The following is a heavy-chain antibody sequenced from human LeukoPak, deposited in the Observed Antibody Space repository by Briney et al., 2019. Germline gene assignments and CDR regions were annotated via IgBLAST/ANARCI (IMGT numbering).Heavy chain of an antibody. CDR2: IIPIFGTA. CDR1: GGTFSSYD. J-gene: IGHJ6*03. V-gene: IGHV1-69*05. D-gene: IGHD3-9*01. CDR3: ARDRGTYDILTGYYYYYMDV. Sequence: ASVKVSCKASGGTFSSYDISWVRQAPGQGLEWMGGIIPIFGTANYAQKFQGRVTITTDESTSTAYMELSSLRSEDTAVYYCARDRGTYDILTGYYYYYMDVWGKGTTVTVSS.